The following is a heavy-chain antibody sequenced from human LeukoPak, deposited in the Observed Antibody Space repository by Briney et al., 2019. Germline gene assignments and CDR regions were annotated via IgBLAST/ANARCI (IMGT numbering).Heavy chain of an antibody. J-gene: IGHJ3*01. CDR1: GFTFSSYS. Sequence: GGSLRLSCAASGFTFSSYSMNWVRQAPGKGLEWVSSISSSSSYIYYADSVKGRFTISRDNAKNSLYLQMNSLRAEDTAVYYCARDVGATEPCAFDFWGQGTMVTVSS. V-gene: IGHV3-21*01. CDR3: ARDVGATEPCAFDF. CDR2: ISSSSSYI. D-gene: IGHD1-26*01.